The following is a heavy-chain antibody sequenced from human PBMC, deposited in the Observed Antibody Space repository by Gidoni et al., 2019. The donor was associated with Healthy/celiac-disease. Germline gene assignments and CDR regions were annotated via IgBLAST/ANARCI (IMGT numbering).Heavy chain of an antibody. CDR2: ISYDGSNK. CDR1: GFTFSSYG. CDR3: AKSETHGPFDP. Sequence: QVQLVESGGGVVQPGRSLRLSCAASGFTFSSYGMHWVRQAPGKGLEWVAVISYDGSNKYYADSVKGRFTISRDNSKNTLYLQMNSLRAEDTAVYYCAKSETHGPFDPWGQGTLVTVSS. J-gene: IGHJ5*02. V-gene: IGHV3-30*18.